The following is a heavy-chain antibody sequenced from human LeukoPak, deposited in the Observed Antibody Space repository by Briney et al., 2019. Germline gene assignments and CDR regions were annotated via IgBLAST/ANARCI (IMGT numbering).Heavy chain of an antibody. Sequence: PSETLSLTCIVSGYSITSGYYWGWIRQPPGKGLEWIGSIYHSGDTYYNPSLKSRVTISVDTSKNQFSLRLNSVTAADTAMYYCAKSGGYGLIDYWGQGTRVTVSS. CDR3: AKSGGYGLIDY. J-gene: IGHJ4*02. CDR1: GYSITSGYY. CDR2: IYHSGDT. V-gene: IGHV4-38-2*02. D-gene: IGHD1-26*01.